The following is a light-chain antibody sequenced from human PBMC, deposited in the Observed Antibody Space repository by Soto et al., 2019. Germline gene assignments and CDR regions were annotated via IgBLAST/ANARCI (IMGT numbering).Light chain of an antibody. Sequence: QSALTQPRAVSGSAGQSVTISCTGSGNEVGAGNYVPWYQQHPGRPPKLLIYGDVRWPSGDPDRFSGSKSGTPASPPIPGLQAEHEADYHCSSCASGYSYLFGTGTKVTVL. V-gene: IGLV2-11*01. CDR2: GDV. J-gene: IGLJ1*01. CDR1: GNEVGAGNY. CDR3: SSCASGYSYL.